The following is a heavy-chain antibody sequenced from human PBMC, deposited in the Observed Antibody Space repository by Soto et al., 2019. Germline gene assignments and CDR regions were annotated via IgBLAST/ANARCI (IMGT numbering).Heavy chain of an antibody. Sequence: PSETLSLTCTVSGGSISSSSYYWGWIRQPPGKGLEWIGSIYYSGSTYYNPSLKSRVTISVDTSKNQFSLKLSSVTAADTAVYYCASLGYTYYDYIWGSYPVLYYFDYWGQGTLVTVSS. CDR3: ASLGYTYYDYIWGSYPVLYYFDY. CDR1: GGSISSSSYY. CDR2: IYYSGST. V-gene: IGHV4-39*01. D-gene: IGHD3-16*02. J-gene: IGHJ4*02.